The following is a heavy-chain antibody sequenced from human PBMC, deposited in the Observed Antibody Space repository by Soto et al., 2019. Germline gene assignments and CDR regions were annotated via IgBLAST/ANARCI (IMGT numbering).Heavy chain of an antibody. J-gene: IGHJ4*02. CDR3: ARQGLYLGDFWSGSRGSVKPQRQDYYFDY. CDR1: GYSFTSYW. D-gene: IGHD3-3*01. CDR2: IYPGDSDT. V-gene: IGHV5-51*01. Sequence: GESLKISCKGSGYSFTSYWIGWVRQMPGKGLEWMGIIYPGDSDTRYSPSFQGQVTISADKSISTAYLQWGSLKASDTAMYYCARQGLYLGDFWSGSRGSVKPQRQDYYFDYWGQGTLVTVSS.